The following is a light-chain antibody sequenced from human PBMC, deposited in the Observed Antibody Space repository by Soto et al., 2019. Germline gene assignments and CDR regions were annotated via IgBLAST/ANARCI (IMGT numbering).Light chain of an antibody. CDR3: AAWDDSLNARYV. J-gene: IGLJ1*01. Sequence: QSVLTQPPSASGNPGQRVTISCSGSSSNIATKSVNWYQQLPGTAPKLLIYSNSQRSSGVPDRFSGSKSGTSASLAIRGLQSEDEADYYCAAWDDSLNARYVFGTGTKVTVL. CDR1: SSNIATKS. CDR2: SNS. V-gene: IGLV1-44*01.